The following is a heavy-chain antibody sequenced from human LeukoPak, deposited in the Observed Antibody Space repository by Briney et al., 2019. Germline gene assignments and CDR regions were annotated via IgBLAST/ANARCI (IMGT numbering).Heavy chain of an antibody. CDR2: IIPIFGTA. Sequence: ASXXVSCKASGGTFSSYAISWVRQAPGQGLVWMGGIIPIFGTANYAQKFQGRVTITADESTSTAYMELSSLRSEDTAVYYCAGSGYSYGYYWGQGTLVTVSS. J-gene: IGHJ4*02. D-gene: IGHD5-18*01. CDR1: GGTFSSYA. CDR3: AGSGYSYGYY. V-gene: IGHV1-69*13.